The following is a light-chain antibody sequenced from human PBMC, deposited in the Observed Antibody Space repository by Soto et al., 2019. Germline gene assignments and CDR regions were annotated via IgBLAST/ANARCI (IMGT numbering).Light chain of an antibody. Sequence: QSVLTQPASVSGSPGQSITISCSGTSSDVGGYNYVSWYQQHPGKAPKVMIYDVSNRPSGVSNRFSGSKSGNTASLTISGLQAEDVADYYCYSYTTSSTYVFGTGTKLTVL. CDR3: YSYTTSSTYV. CDR2: DVS. J-gene: IGLJ1*01. V-gene: IGLV2-14*01. CDR1: SSDVGGYNY.